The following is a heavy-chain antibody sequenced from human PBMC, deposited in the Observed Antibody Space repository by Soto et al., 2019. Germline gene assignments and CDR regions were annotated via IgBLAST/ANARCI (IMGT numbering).Heavy chain of an antibody. CDR2: ISAYNGNT. CDR3: ATPNPAYCSSTSCYGLDY. Sequence: XSVKVSFNASGYTFTSYGISLVRHAPGQGLKWMGCISAYNGNTNYAQKFQGRVTITRDTSASTAYMELSSLRSEDTAVYYCATPNPAYCSSTSCYGLDYWGQGTLVTVSS. J-gene: IGHJ4*02. V-gene: IGHV1-18*01. CDR1: GYTFTSYG. D-gene: IGHD2-2*01.